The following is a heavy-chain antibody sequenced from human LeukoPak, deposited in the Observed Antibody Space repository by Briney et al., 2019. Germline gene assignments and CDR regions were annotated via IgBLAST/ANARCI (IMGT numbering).Heavy chain of an antibody. V-gene: IGHV1-8*01. Sequence: ASVKVPCKASGYTFTSYDINWVRQATGQGLEWMGWMNPTNGNTGYAQKFQGRVTMTGDTSRSTAYLELSSLTSEDTAVYYCARPPMGVGALEWGQGTLVTVSS. J-gene: IGHJ4*02. CDR3: ARPPMGVGALE. CDR2: MNPTNGNT. CDR1: GYTFTSYD. D-gene: IGHD1-26*01.